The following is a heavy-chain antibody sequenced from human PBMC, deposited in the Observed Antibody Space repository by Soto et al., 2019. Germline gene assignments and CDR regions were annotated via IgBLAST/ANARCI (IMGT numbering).Heavy chain of an antibody. CDR3: ARAGYCSGSNCDWFYS. CDR1: GDTFSSYA. V-gene: IGHV1-69*06. Sequence: QVQLVQSGAEVKRPGSSVKISCKASGDTFSSYAFSWVRQAPGHGLEWMGGIIPIFGKPSYAQRFQGRVTITADKSTSTLYMELRWLRSEDTAVYYCARAGYCSGSNCDWFYSWGQGALVTASS. D-gene: IGHD2-15*01. CDR2: IIPIFGKP. J-gene: IGHJ5*01.